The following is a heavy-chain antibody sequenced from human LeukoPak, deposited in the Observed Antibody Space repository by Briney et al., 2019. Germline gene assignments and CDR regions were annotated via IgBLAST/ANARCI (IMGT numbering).Heavy chain of an antibody. V-gene: IGHV1-8*01. D-gene: IGHD3-10*01. CDR1: GYTFTSYD. J-gene: IGHJ3*02. CDR3: ARGSFGELLLDAFDI. Sequence: GASVKVSCKASGYTFTSYDINWVRQATGQGLEWMGWMNPNSGNAGYAQKFQGRVTMTRNTSISTAYMELSSLRSEDTAVYYCARGSFGELLLDAFDIWGQGTMVTVSS. CDR2: MNPNSGNA.